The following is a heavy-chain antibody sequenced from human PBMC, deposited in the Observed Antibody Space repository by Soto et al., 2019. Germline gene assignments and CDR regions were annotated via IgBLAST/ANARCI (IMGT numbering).Heavy chain of an antibody. CDR3: AKDRRAGGNYSLYADF. CDR2: SSATGAGT. Sequence: EVQLLESGGGLVQPGGSLRLSCAASGFTCSSYGMTWVRQAPGKGLEWVSFSSATGAGTYYADSVKRRFTISRDNSQNTLYLQMTSLRADDTGVYYCAKDRRAGGNYSLYADFCGQGALVIVSS. CDR1: GFTCSSYG. D-gene: IGHD1-7*01. V-gene: IGHV3-23*01. J-gene: IGHJ4*02.